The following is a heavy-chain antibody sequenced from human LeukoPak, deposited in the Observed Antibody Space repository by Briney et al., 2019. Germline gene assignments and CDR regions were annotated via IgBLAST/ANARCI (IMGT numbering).Heavy chain of an antibody. J-gene: IGHJ3*02. CDR3: ARELSYGSAYDAFDI. CDR2: IYYSGST. CDR1: GGSMSSYY. D-gene: IGHD5-18*01. Sequence: SETLSLTCTVSGGSMSSYYWSWIRQPPGKGLEWIGYIYYSGSTNYNPSLKSRVTISVDTSKNQFSLKLSSVTAADTAVYYCARELSYGSAYDAFDIWGQGTMVTVSS. V-gene: IGHV4-59*01.